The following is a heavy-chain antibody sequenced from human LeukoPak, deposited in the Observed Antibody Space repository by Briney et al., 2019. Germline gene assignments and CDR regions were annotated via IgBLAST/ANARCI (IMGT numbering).Heavy chain of an antibody. CDR3: ARDQIVGATLEYFQH. V-gene: IGHV3-9*01. Sequence: GGSLRLSCAASGFTFDDYAMHWVRQAPGKGLEWVSGISWNSGSIGYADSVKGRFTISRDNAKNSLYLQMNSLRAEDTAVYYCARDQIVGATLEYFQHWGQGTLVTVSS. CDR2: ISWNSGSI. CDR1: GFTFDDYA. D-gene: IGHD1-26*01. J-gene: IGHJ1*01.